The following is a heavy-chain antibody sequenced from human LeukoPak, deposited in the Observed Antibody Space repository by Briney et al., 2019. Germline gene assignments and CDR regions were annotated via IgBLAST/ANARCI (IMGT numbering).Heavy chain of an antibody. CDR1: GGSISSSNW. CDR3: ARLGRAYYYGSGSYRYYFDY. Sequence: SETLSLTCAVSGGSISSSNWWSWVRQPPGKGLEWIGEIYHSGSTNYNPSLKSRVTISVDTSKNQFSLRLSSVTAADTAVYYCARLGRAYYYGSGSYRYYFDYWGQGTLVTVSS. J-gene: IGHJ4*02. CDR2: IYHSGST. V-gene: IGHV4-4*02. D-gene: IGHD3-10*01.